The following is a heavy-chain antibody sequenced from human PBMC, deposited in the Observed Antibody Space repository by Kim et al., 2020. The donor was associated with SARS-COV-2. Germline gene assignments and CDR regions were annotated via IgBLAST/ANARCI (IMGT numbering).Heavy chain of an antibody. Sequence: CVDPVKGRFTSSRDNASNSLYRQMNSLRAEDTAVYYCAKVSIAAPGSDYWGQGTLVTVSS. CDR3: AKVSIAAPGSDY. V-gene: IGHV3-7*03. D-gene: IGHD6-13*01. J-gene: IGHJ4*02.